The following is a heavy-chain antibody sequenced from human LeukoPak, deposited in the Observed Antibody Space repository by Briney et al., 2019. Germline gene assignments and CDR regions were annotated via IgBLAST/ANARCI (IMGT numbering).Heavy chain of an antibody. Sequence: GGSLRLSCAASGFTFSSYWMSWVRQAPGQGLEGVANIKQDGSEKYYVDSVKGRFTTSRDNAKNSLYLQMNSPRAEDTAVYYCAELGITMIGGVWGKGTTVTISS. D-gene: IGHD3-10*02. J-gene: IGHJ6*04. CDR2: IKQDGSEK. CDR1: GFTFSSYW. CDR3: AELGITMIGGV. V-gene: IGHV3-7*01.